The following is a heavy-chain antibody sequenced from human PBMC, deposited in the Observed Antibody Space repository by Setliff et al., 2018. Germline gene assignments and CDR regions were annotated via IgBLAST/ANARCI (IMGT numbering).Heavy chain of an antibody. J-gene: IGHJ4*02. D-gene: IGHD3-10*01. CDR1: GYTFTRYA. Sequence: GASVKVSCKASGYTFTRYAISWVRQAPGQGPEWMGWINPNSGGTNYAQKFQGRVTMTRDTSISTAYMELSRLRSDDTAVYYCARDRTYYASGTYTRWFDYWGQGSLVTVSS. CDR2: INPNSGGT. V-gene: IGHV1-2*02. CDR3: ARDRTYYASGTYTRWFDY.